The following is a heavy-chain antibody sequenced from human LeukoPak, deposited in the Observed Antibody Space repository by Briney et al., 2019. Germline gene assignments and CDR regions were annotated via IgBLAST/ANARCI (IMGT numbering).Heavy chain of an antibody. CDR3: ARDLIGSGSYYNDY. V-gene: IGHV1-2*02. D-gene: IGHD3-10*01. CDR2: INPNSGGT. CDR1: GYTFTGYY. J-gene: IGHJ4*02. Sequence: GASVKVSCKASGYTFTGYYMHWVRQAPGQGLEWMGWINPNSGGTNYAQKFQGRVTMTRDTSISTAYMELSRLRSDDTAVYYCARDLIGSGSYYNDYWGQGTLVTVSS.